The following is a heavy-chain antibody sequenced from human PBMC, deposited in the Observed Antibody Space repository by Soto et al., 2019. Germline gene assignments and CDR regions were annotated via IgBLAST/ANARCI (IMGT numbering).Heavy chain of an antibody. Sequence: ASVKVSCKASGYTFTSYAMHWVRQAPGQRLEWMGWINAGNGNTKYSQKFQGRFTISRDNSQNTLYLQMGSLRAEDMAVYYCARDKNPIYGDIGNWFFDLWGRGTLVTVSS. CDR3: ARDKNPIYGDIGNWFFDL. CDR1: GYTFTSYA. J-gene: IGHJ2*01. CDR2: INAGNGNT. D-gene: IGHD4-17*01. V-gene: IGHV1-3*03.